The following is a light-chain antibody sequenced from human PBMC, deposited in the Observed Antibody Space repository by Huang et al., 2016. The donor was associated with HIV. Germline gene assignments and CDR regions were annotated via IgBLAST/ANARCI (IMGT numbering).Light chain of an antibody. J-gene: IGKJ1*01. CDR3: LQDYNYPWT. Sequence: AIQMTQSPSSLSASVGERVIITCRASQAIGDDLGWYQQKSGKAPTLLIYAASSLQRWVSSRFSGSGSGTDFTLTISDLQPEDFATYYCLQDYNYPWTFGQGTKVEI. V-gene: IGKV1-6*01. CDR1: QAIGDD. CDR2: AAS.